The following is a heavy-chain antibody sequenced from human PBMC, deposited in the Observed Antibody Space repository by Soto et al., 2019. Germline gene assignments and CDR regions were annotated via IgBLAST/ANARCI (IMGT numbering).Heavy chain of an antibody. J-gene: IGHJ4*02. CDR1: GYTFTSYG. D-gene: IGHD6-13*01. Sequence: ASVKVSCKASGYTFTSYGISWVRQAPGQGLEWMGWISAYNGNTNYAQKLQGRVTMTTDTSTSTAYMELRSLRSDDTAVYYCARDVDSSSWYKFDYWGQGTLVTVSS. V-gene: IGHV1-18*01. CDR2: ISAYNGNT. CDR3: ARDVDSSSWYKFDY.